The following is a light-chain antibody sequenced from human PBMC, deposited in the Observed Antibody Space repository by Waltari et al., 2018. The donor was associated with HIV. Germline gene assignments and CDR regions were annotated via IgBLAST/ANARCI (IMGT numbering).Light chain of an antibody. CDR2: DVS. V-gene: IGLV2-14*01. J-gene: IGLJ1*01. Sequence: QSALTQPASVSGSPGQSITISCTGTSSDVGGYNYVSWYKQYPGKAPKLMIFDVSNRPSGVSNRFSGSKSGNTASLTISGLHTEDEADYYCSSYTSSSTLVFGTGTKVTVL. CDR1: SSDVGGYNY. CDR3: SSYTSSSTLV.